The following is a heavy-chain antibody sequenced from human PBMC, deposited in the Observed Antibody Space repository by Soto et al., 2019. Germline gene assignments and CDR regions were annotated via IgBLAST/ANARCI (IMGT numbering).Heavy chain of an antibody. V-gene: IGHV1-69*01. CDR2: IIPIFGTA. CDR3: ATDPEGEGFDI. Sequence: QVQLVQSGAEVKKPGSSVKVSCKASGGTFSSYAISWVRQAPGQGLEWMGGIIPIFGTANYAQKFQGRVTITADETTSTAHMELNSLRTEDTAVYYWATDPEGEGFDIWGQGTMVTVSS. CDR1: GGTFSSYA. D-gene: IGHD3-10*01. J-gene: IGHJ3*02.